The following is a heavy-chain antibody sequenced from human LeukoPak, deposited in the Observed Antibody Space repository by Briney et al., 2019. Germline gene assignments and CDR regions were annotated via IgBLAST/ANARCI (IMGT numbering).Heavy chain of an antibody. CDR3: AGTNIVVVPAAIPRTYYFDY. V-gene: IGHV4-34*01. J-gene: IGHJ4*02. D-gene: IGHD2-2*01. CDR1: GGSFNGYF. CDR2: INHSGST. Sequence: SETLSLTCAVYGGSFNGYFWSWIRQPPGKGLEWIGEINHSGSTNYNPSLKSRVTISVDTSKNQFSLKLSSVTAADTAVYYCAGTNIVVVPAAIPRTYYFDYWGQGTLVTVSS.